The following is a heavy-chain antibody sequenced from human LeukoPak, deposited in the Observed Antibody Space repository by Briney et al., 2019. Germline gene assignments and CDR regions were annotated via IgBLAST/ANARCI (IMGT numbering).Heavy chain of an antibody. CDR3: ARDRLAARPLQYYYGMDV. CDR2: IIPIFGTA. D-gene: IGHD6-6*01. Sequence: SVKVSCKASGGTFSSYAISWVRQAPGQGLGWMGGIIPIFGTANYAQKFQGRVTITADESTSTAYMELSSLRSEDTAVYYCARDRLAARPLQYYYGMDVWGQGTTVTVSS. CDR1: GGTFSSYA. V-gene: IGHV1-69*13. J-gene: IGHJ6*02.